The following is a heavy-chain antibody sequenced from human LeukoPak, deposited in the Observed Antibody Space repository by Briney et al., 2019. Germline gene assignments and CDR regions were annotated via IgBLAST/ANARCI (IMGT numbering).Heavy chain of an antibody. Sequence: TSETLSLTCAVYGESFSGYYWSWIRQPPGKGLEWIGEINHSGSTNYNPSLKSRVTISVDTSKNQFSLKLSSVTAADTAVYYCASPIEYCSSTSCYTSLGSYYYGMDVWGQGTTVTVSS. CDR1: GESFSGYY. CDR3: ASPIEYCSSTSCYTSLGSYYYGMDV. V-gene: IGHV4-34*01. CDR2: INHSGST. J-gene: IGHJ6*02. D-gene: IGHD2-2*02.